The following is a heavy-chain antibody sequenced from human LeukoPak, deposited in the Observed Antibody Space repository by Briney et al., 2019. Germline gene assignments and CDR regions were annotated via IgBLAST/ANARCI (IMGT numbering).Heavy chain of an antibody. CDR2: INSDGSTT. D-gene: IGHD2-15*01. J-gene: IGHJ5*02. CDR1: GFTFSSYW. V-gene: IGHV3-74*01. Sequence: QTGGSLRLSCAVSGFTFSSYWMHWVRQAPGKGLVWVSRINSDGSTTNYADSVKGRFTISRDNAENTLYLQMNSLRVEDTAVYYCARRVSATRWFDPWGQGTLVTVSS. CDR3: ARRVSATRWFDP.